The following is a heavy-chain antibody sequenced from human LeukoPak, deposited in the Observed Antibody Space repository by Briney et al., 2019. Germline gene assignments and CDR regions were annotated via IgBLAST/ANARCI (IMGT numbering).Heavy chain of an antibody. CDR3: ARMTTGHDY. D-gene: IGHD4-17*01. J-gene: IGHJ4*02. Sequence: SETLSLTCGVSGTSFTSYYWSWIRQTPGKGLEWLGEVNHSGYTNMNPSLKSRVTISVDTSKNQFSLMMTSVTAADTAVYFCARMTTGHDYWGQGTLATVSS. CDR1: GTSFTSYY. CDR2: VNHSGYT. V-gene: IGHV4-34*01.